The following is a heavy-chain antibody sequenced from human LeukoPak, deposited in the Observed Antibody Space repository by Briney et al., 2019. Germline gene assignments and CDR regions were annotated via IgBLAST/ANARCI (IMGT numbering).Heavy chain of an antibody. CDR3: ARGGVYSSSNYYYYYMDV. Sequence: GGSLRLSCAASGFTFSDYYMSWIRQAPGKGLEWVSYISSSGSTIYYADSVKGRFTISRDKAKNSLYLQMNSLRAEDTAVYYCARGGVYSSSNYYYYYMDVWGKGTTVTVSS. CDR2: ISSSGSTI. D-gene: IGHD6-6*01. V-gene: IGHV3-11*01. J-gene: IGHJ6*03. CDR1: GFTFSDYY.